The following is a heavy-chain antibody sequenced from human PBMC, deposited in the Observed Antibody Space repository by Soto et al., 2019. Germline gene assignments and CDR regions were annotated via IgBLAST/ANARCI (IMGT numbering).Heavy chain of an antibody. CDR1: GYTFTGYY. Sequence: ASVKVSCKASGYTFTGYYMHWVRQAPGQGLEWMGWINPNSGGTNYAQKFQGWVTMTRDTSISTAYMELSRLRSDDTAVYYCARALGYCSGGSCYSWLDYWGQGTLVTVSS. J-gene: IGHJ4*02. CDR3: ARALGYCSGGSCYSWLDY. D-gene: IGHD2-15*01. V-gene: IGHV1-2*04. CDR2: INPNSGGT.